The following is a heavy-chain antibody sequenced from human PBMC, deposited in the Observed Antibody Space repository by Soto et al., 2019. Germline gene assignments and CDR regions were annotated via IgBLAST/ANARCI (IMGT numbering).Heavy chain of an antibody. J-gene: IGHJ5*02. CDR1: GGSIDSGYDN. V-gene: IGHV4-61*01. CDR2: VYYSGTT. D-gene: IGHD1-26*01. Sequence: KSXATLSLAFTVSGGSIDSGYDNWSWIRQPPGKGLEWIGYVYYSGTTNYNPSLKSRVTISMDTSKNQLSLKLTSMTAADTAVYYCARDMHSGFTHYFDPWGQGTLVTVSS. CDR3: ARDMHSGFTHYFDP.